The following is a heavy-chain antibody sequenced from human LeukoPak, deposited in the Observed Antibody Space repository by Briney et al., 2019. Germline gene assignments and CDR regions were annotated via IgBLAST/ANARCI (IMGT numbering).Heavy chain of an antibody. D-gene: IGHD6-19*01. J-gene: IGHJ4*02. Sequence: PGGSLRLSCAASGFTFSSYSMNWVRQAPGKGLEWPSYISSSGTTIYYADSVKGRFTISRDNAKDSLFLQMNSLRAEDTAVYFCARGYSSGISANWGQGTLVTVSS. V-gene: IGHV3-48*04. CDR2: ISSSGTTI. CDR1: GFTFSSYS. CDR3: ARGYSSGISAN.